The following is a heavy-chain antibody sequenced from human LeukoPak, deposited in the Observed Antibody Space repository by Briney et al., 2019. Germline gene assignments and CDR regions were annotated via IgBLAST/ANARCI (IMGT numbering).Heavy chain of an antibody. CDR3: ARAGYNYNWFDP. V-gene: IGHV1-69*04. D-gene: IGHD5-24*01. J-gene: IGHJ5*02. CDR1: GGTFSSYA. Sequence: SVKVSCKASGGTFSSYAISWVRQAPGQGLEWMGRIIPILGIANYAQKFQGRVTITADKSTSTAYMELSSLRSVDTAVYYCARAGYNYNWFDPWGQGTPVTVSS. CDR2: IIPILGIA.